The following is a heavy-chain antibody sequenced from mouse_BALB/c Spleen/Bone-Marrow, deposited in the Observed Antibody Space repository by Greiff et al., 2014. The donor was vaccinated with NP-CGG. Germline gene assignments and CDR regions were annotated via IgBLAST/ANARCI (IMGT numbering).Heavy chain of an antibody. J-gene: IGHJ3*01. V-gene: IGHV14-3*02. CDR2: IDPANGNT. CDR1: GFNIKDTY. D-gene: IGHD1-1*01. Sequence: EVQVVESGAELVKPGASVKLSCTASGFNIKDTYMHWVKQRPEQGLEWIGRIDPANGNTKYDPKFQGKATITADTSSNTAYLQLSSLTSEDTAVYYCAIYYYGSSGFAYWGQGTLVTVPA. CDR3: AIYYYGSSGFAY.